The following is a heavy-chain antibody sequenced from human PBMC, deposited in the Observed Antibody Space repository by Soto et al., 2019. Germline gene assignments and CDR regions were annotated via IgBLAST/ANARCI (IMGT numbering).Heavy chain of an antibody. J-gene: IGHJ6*03. CDR2: ISGSGGST. D-gene: IGHD4-17*01. Sequence: EVQLLESGGGLVQPGGSLRLSCAASGFTFSSYAMSWVRQAPGKGLEWVSAISGSGGSTYYADSVKGRFTISRDNSKNTLYLQMNSLRAEDTAVYYCAKATVTTWDYYYYMDVWGKGTTVTFSS. CDR1: GFTFSSYA. CDR3: AKATVTTWDYYYYMDV. V-gene: IGHV3-23*01.